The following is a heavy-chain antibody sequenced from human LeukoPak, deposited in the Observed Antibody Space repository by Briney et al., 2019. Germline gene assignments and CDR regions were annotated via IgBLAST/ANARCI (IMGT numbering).Heavy chain of an antibody. Sequence: ASVKVSCKASGYTFTGYYMHWVRQAPGQGLEWMGWINPNSGGTNYAQKFQGRVTMTRDTSISTAYMELGRLRSDDTAVYYCARDLYDYGDYVGYWGQGTLVTVSS. J-gene: IGHJ4*02. CDR2: INPNSGGT. CDR3: ARDLYDYGDYVGY. CDR1: GYTFTGYY. V-gene: IGHV1-2*02. D-gene: IGHD4-17*01.